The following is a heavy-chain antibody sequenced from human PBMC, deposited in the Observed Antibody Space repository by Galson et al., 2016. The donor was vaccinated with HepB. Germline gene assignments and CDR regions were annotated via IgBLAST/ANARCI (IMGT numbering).Heavy chain of an antibody. V-gene: IGHV3-23*01. CDR2: MTDSGGST. Sequence: SLRLSCAASGFTFRSYAMSWVRQAPGKGLEWVSTMTDSGGSTYYADSVKGRFTISRDNSKNTLFLQMNSLRVEDTAMYYCAKRTSHDYGALLDYWGQETLVTVSS. CDR3: AKRTSHDYGALLDY. J-gene: IGHJ4*02. D-gene: IGHD4-17*01. CDR1: GFTFRSYA.